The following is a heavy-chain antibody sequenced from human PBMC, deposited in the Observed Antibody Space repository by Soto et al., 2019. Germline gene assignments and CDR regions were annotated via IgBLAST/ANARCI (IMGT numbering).Heavy chain of an antibody. CDR1: GGSISSYY. V-gene: IGHV4-59*01. CDR2: IYYSGST. Sequence: PSETLSLTCTVSGGSISSYYWSWIRQPPGKGLEWIGYIYYSGSTNYNPSLKSRVTISVDTSKNQFSLKLSSVTAADTAVYYCARGTVVVTAIAGGFDYWGQGTLATV. D-gene: IGHD2-21*02. CDR3: ARGTVVVTAIAGGFDY. J-gene: IGHJ4*02.